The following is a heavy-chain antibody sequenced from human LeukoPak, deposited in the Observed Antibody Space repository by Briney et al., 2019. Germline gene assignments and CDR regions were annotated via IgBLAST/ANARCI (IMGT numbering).Heavy chain of an antibody. Sequence: PSETLSLTCAVSGYSISSDYYWGWIRQPPGKGLEWIGSIYHSGGTYYNPSLKSRVTLSVDTSKNQFSLKLNSVTAADTAVYYCARVGWNFKYYFDCWGQGTLVTVSS. CDR2: IYHSGGT. D-gene: IGHD1-7*01. J-gene: IGHJ4*02. CDR1: GYSISSDYY. CDR3: ARVGWNFKYYFDC. V-gene: IGHV4-38-2*01.